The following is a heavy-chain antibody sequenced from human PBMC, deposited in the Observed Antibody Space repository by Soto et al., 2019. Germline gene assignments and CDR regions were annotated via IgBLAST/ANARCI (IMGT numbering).Heavy chain of an antibody. Sequence: SGPTLVNPTQTLTLTCTFSGFSLSTSGVGVGWIRQPPGKALEWLALIYWNDDKRYSPSLKSRLTITKDTSKNQVVLTMTNMEPVDTATYYCAHRSYDSSGYSTRWVWFDPWGQGTLVTVSS. CDR1: GFSLSTSGVG. CDR3: AHRSYDSSGYSTRWVWFDP. J-gene: IGHJ5*02. V-gene: IGHV2-5*01. CDR2: IYWNDDK. D-gene: IGHD3-22*01.